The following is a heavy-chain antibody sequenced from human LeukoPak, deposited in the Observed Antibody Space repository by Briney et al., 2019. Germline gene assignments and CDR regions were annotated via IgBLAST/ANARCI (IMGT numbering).Heavy chain of an antibody. D-gene: IGHD6-13*01. V-gene: IGHV1-2*02. CDR1: GYTFTGYY. Sequence: ASVKVSCKASGYTFTGYYMHWVRRAPGQGLEWMGWINPNSGGTNYAQKFQGRDTMTRDTSISTAYMELSSLRSEDTAVYYCARRQQLPVGAFDIWGQGTMVTVSS. CDR3: ARRQQLPVGAFDI. J-gene: IGHJ3*02. CDR2: INPNSGGT.